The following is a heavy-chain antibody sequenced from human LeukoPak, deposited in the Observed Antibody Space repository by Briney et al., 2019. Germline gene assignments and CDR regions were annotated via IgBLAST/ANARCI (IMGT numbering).Heavy chain of an antibody. CDR1: GGTFSSYA. CDR2: ISAYNGNT. CDR3: ARCPPIAAAGTPDKRPHYYYMDV. V-gene: IGHV1-18*01. Sequence: ASVKVSCKASGGTFSSYAISWVRQAPGQGLEWMGWISAYNGNTNYAQKLQGRVTMTTDTSTSTAYMELRSLRSDDTAVYYCARCPPIAAAGTPDKRPHYYYMDVWGKGTTVTVSS. D-gene: IGHD6-13*01. J-gene: IGHJ6*03.